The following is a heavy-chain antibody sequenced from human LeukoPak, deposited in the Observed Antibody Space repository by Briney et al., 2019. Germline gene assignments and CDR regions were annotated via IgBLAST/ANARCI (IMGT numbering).Heavy chain of an antibody. Sequence: GASVKVSCKASGYTFTSYYMHWVRQAPGQGLEWMGIIIPSGGTTSYAQKFQGRVTMTRDTSTSTVYMELSSLRSEDTAVYYCARRRLGIDALDIWGQGTMVTVSP. CDR2: IIPSGGTT. CDR3: ARRRLGIDALDI. CDR1: GYTFTSYY. D-gene: IGHD3-16*01. J-gene: IGHJ3*02. V-gene: IGHV1-46*01.